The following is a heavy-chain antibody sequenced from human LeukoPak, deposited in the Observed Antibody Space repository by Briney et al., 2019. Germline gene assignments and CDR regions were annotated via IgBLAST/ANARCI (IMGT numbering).Heavy chain of an antibody. J-gene: IGHJ5*02. CDR2: IHYSGST. D-gene: IGHD2-21*02. CDR3: ARKRLSYCGGDCYSGWFDP. Sequence: SETLSLTCTVSGGSISSYYWSWIRQPPGKGLEWIGYIHYSGSTNYNPSLKSRVTISVDTSKNQFSLKLSSVTAADTAVYYCARKRLSYCGGDCYSGWFDPWGQGSLVTVSS. CDR1: GGSISSYY. V-gene: IGHV4-59*01.